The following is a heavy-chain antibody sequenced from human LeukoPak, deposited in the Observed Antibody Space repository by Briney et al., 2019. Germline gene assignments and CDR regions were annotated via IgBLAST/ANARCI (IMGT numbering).Heavy chain of an antibody. CDR1: GGSISCGGYD. J-gene: IGHJ5*02. CDR2: IHYNGNT. V-gene: IGHV4-31*03. CDR3: ARGAMGGANWFDP. Sequence: SQTLSLTCTVSGGSISCGGYDWSWIRQHPGKGLEWIGYIHYNGNTYYNPSLKSRVTISVDTSKNQFSLKLSSVTAADTAVFYCARGAMGGANWFDPWGQGTLVTVSS. D-gene: IGHD5-18*01.